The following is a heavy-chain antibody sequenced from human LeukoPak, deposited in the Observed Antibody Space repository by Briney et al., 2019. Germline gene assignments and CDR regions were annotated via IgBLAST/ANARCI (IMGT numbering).Heavy chain of an antibody. V-gene: IGHV4-39*07. CDR3: ARGPRTHAYVDMKRWLQFFDY. CDR1: GGSISSSSHY. Sequence: PSETLSLTCTVSGGSISSSSHYWGWIRQPPGKGLEWIGEINHSGRTNYNPSLKSRVTMSVDTSKTQFFLKLSSVAAADTAVYYCARGPRTHAYVDMKRWLQFFDYWGQGTLVTVSS. D-gene: IGHD5-24*01. J-gene: IGHJ4*02. CDR2: INHSGRT.